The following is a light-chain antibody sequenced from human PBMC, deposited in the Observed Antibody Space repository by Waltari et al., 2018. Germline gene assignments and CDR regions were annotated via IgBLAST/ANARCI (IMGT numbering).Light chain of an antibody. V-gene: IGKV3-20*01. J-gene: IGKJ2*01. Sequence: EIVLTQPPGTLSLSPVERATLPCRASQSVSSSYLAWYQQKPGQAPRLLIYGASSRATGIPDRFSGSGSGTDFTLTISRLEPEDFAVYYCQQYGSSLPYTFGQGTKLEIK. CDR2: GAS. CDR1: QSVSSSY. CDR3: QQYGSSLPYT.